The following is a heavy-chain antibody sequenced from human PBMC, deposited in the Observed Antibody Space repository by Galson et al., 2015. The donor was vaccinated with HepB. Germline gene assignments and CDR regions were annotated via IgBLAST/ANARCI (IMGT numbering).Heavy chain of an antibody. CDR3: ARGKRGVHLPGYYYGMDV. Sequence: SVTVSCKASGGTFSSYAISWVRQAPGQGLEWMGGIIPIFGTANYAQKFQGRVTITADKSTSTAYMELSSLRSEDTAVYYCARGKRGVHLPGYYYGMDVWGQGTTVTVSS. V-gene: IGHV1-69*06. CDR2: IIPIFGTA. J-gene: IGHJ6*02. CDR1: GGTFSSYA. D-gene: IGHD3-10*01.